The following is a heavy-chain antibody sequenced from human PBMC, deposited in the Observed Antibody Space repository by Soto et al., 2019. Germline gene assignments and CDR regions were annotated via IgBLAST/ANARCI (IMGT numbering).Heavy chain of an antibody. Sequence: SETLSLTCTVSSGSIKTDVWWSWLRRPPGKGLEWIGEIYQNGHTNYNPSLKSRVTMSVDKSKNQFSLMLTSVTAADTAMYYCARDAAVAGETDRFDYWGQGILVTVSS. J-gene: IGHJ4*02. CDR2: IYQNGHT. CDR3: ARDAAVAGETDRFDY. CDR1: SGSIKTDVW. D-gene: IGHD6-19*01. V-gene: IGHV4-4*02.